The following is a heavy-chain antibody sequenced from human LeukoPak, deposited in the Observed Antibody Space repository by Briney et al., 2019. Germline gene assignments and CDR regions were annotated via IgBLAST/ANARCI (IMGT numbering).Heavy chain of an antibody. Sequence: PGVYLRLSCAASGFTFNYYWLTWVRQAPGKGLEWVANIQQDGSEKYYVDSVKGRFIISRDNAKNSLYLQMNSLRAEDTAVYYCARVRKLRTRGVMDPLDYWGQGTLVTVSS. CDR3: ARVRKLRTRGVMDPLDY. J-gene: IGHJ4*02. V-gene: IGHV3-7*01. D-gene: IGHD3-10*01. CDR1: GFTFNYYW. CDR2: IQQDGSEK.